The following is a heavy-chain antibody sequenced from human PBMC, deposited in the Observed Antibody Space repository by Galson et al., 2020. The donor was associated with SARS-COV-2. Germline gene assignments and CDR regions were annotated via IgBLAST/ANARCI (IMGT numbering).Heavy chain of an antibody. Sequence: SVKVSCKASGYTFTDYYIHWVRQAPGQGLEWMGWINPKSGGTNYAQKFEGRVTMTRDTSITTAYMELSRLRADDTAVSYCARLRYYDVLTGYIVDVWGQGTMVTVSS. CDR2: INPKSGGT. J-gene: IGHJ6*02. D-gene: IGHD3-9*01. CDR1: GYTFTDYY. CDR3: ARLRYYDVLTGYIVDV. V-gene: IGHV1-2*02.